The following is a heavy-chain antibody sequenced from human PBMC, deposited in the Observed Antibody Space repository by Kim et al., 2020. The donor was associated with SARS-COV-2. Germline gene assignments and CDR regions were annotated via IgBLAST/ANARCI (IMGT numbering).Heavy chain of an antibody. CDR3: ARDIATGTDWFDP. V-gene: IGHV3-7*01. J-gene: IGHJ5*02. CDR1: GFTFSSYW. D-gene: IGHD1-1*01. CDR2: IKQDGSEK. Sequence: GGSLRLSCAASGFTFSSYWMSGVRQAPGKGLEGVANIKQDGSEKYYVDSVKGRFTISRDNAKNSLYLQMNSLRAEDTAVYYWARDIATGTDWFDPWGQGTLVTVSS.